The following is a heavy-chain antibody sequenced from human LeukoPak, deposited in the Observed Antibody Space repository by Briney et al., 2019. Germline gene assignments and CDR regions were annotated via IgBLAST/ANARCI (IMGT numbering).Heavy chain of an antibody. CDR1: GYTFTIYG. Sequence: ASVKVSYKASGYTFTIYGIIGVRRARGQGREGMGWISAYNGNTNYTQKLQGRVTMTTDTSTSTAYMELRSLRSDDTAVYYCARVSGGYLHYFDYWGQGTLVTVSS. CDR2: ISAYNGNT. J-gene: IGHJ4*02. D-gene: IGHD3-16*01. V-gene: IGHV1-18*01. CDR3: ARVSGGYLHYFDY.